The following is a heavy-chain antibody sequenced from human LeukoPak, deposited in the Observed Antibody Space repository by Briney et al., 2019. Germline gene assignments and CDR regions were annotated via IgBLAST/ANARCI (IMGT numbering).Heavy chain of an antibody. Sequence: GGSLRLSCAASGFSFSSYSMNWVRQAPGKGLEWVSAISGSGGSTYYADSVKGRFTISRDNSKNTLYLQMNSLRAEDTAVYYCAKHPRIQLGLIGVDYWGQGTLVTVSS. J-gene: IGHJ4*02. V-gene: IGHV3-23*01. CDR3: AKHPRIQLGLIGVDY. CDR2: ISGSGGST. CDR1: GFSFSSYS. D-gene: IGHD5-18*01.